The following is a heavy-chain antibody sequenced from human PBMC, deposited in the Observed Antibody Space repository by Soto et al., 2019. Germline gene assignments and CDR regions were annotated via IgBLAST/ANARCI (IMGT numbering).Heavy chain of an antibody. CDR2: MNPNSGNT. J-gene: IGHJ6*02. Sequence: GASVKVSCKAGGYTFTSNDINWVRQATGQGLEWIGWMNPNSGNTGYAQKFQERVTITRDISISTAYMELSSLRSEDTAVYYCAATDYSNRYYYYGMDVWGQGTTVTVSS. CDR3: AATDYSNRYYYYGMDV. CDR1: GYTFTSND. D-gene: IGHD4-4*01. V-gene: IGHV1-8*01.